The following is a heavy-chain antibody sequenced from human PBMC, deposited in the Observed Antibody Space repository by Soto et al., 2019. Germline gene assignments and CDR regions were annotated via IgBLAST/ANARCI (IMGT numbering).Heavy chain of an antibody. J-gene: IGHJ6*02. CDR2: IWYDGSNK. D-gene: IGHD2-15*01. V-gene: IGHV3-33*01. CDR3: ARAPGGFKPGVYYYGMDV. CDR1: GFTFSSYG. Sequence: GGSLRLSCAASGFTFSSYGMHWVRQAPGKGLEWVAVIWYDGSNKYYADSVKGRFTISRDNSKNTLYLQMNSLRAEDTAVYYCARAPGGFKPGVYYYGMDVWGQGTTVTVSS.